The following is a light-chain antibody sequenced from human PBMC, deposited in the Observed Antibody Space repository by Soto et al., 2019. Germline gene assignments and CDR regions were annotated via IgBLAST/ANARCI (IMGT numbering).Light chain of an antibody. J-gene: IGLJ7*01. V-gene: IGLV2-14*01. CDR1: SSDLGNYNY. CDR2: EVS. CDR3: SSYTSSGTLV. Sequence: QSALTQPASVSGSPGQSITVSCTGTSSDLGNYNYVSWYQHHPGKAPKLMVYEVSNRPSGVSNRFSGSKSGNTASLTISGLQVEDEAEYYCSSYTSSGTLVFGAGTQLTVL.